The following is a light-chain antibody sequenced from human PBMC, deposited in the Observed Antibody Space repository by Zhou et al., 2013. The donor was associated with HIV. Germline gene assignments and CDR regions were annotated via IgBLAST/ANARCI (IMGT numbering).Light chain of an antibody. J-gene: IGKJ1*01. CDR1: QNVFSN. CDR2: DTS. V-gene: IGKV3-11*01. Sequence: EVVMTQSPSTLSVSPGERVTLSCRASQNVFSNLAWYQQKPGQAPSLLIYDTSTRATGVPARFSGSGSGTDFTLTISSLEPEDSAVYYCQLRSDWPLFGQGTKVEIK. CDR3: QLRSDWPL.